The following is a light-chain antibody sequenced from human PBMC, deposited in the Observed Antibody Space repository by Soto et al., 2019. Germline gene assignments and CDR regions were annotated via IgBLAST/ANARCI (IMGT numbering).Light chain of an antibody. V-gene: IGLV2-11*01. CDR2: DVN. Sequence: QSALTQPRSVSGSPGQSVTISCTGTSNDVGGYNYVSWYQQHPGRAPKLMIYDVNKRPSGVPDRFSGSKSGNTASLTISGLQAEDEADYYCCSYSGTYTLTFGGGTKLTVL. CDR1: SNDVGGYNY. J-gene: IGLJ2*01. CDR3: CSYSGTYTLT.